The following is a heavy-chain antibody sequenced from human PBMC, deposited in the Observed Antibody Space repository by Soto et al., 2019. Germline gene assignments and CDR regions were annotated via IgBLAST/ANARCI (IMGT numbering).Heavy chain of an antibody. V-gene: IGHV3-23*01. D-gene: IGHD3-10*01. Sequence: GGSLRLSCVASGLTFGSRAMSWVRQAPGEGLQWVSTITDTGGDAKYADSVRGRFVISRDNSKKTLYLQMTSLTAEDSAMYYCARGSTDSYPGSRIFDFWGRGTLVTVSS. J-gene: IGHJ4*02. CDR2: ITDTGGDA. CDR1: GLTFGSRA. CDR3: ARGSTDSYPGSRIFDF.